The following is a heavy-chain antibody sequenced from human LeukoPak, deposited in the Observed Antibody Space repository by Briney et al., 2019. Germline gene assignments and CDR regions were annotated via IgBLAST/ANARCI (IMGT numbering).Heavy chain of an antibody. D-gene: IGHD6-19*01. CDR1: GYTFTNYA. J-gene: IGHJ3*02. Sequence: ASVKVSCKASGYTFTNYAMNWVRQARGQGLEWMGWINTNTGNPTYAQVFTGLFVFTLDSSVSMAYLQISSLKAEDTAVYYCARARSAWASDAFDIWGQGTMVTVSS. CDR3: ARARSAWASDAFDI. CDR2: INTNTGNP. V-gene: IGHV7-4-1*04.